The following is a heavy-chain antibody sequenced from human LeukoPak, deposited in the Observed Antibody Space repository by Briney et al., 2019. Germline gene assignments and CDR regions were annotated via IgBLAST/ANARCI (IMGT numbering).Heavy chain of an antibody. V-gene: IGHV3-48*03. D-gene: IGHD3-22*01. J-gene: IGHJ4*02. CDR2: ISSSGSTI. Sequence: PGGSLRLSCAASGFTFSSYEMNWVRQAPGKGLEWVSYISSSGSTICYADSVKGRFTISRDNAKNSLYLQMNSLRAEDTAVYYCARGVVAVLYYWGQGTLVTVSS. CDR1: GFTFSSYE. CDR3: ARGVVAVLYY.